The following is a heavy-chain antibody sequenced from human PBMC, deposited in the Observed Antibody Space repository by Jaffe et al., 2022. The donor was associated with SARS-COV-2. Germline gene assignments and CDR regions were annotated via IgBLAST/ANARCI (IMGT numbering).Heavy chain of an antibody. J-gene: IGHJ4*02. CDR2: ISASGGTT. CDR3: AKIGGFFYGIDF. CDR1: EFTFSSYA. Sequence: EVQLVESGGGLVQPGGSLRLSCAASEFTFSSYAMSWVRQAPGRGLEWVSAISASGGTTYYADSVKGRFTISRDNSKNTLYLQMNSLRAEDTAVFYCAKIGGFFYGIDFWGQGTLIAVSS. D-gene: IGHD4-17*01. V-gene: IGHV3-23*04.